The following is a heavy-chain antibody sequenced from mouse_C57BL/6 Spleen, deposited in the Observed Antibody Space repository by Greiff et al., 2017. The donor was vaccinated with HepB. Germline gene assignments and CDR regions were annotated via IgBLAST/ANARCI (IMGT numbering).Heavy chain of an antibody. V-gene: IGHV5-6*01. J-gene: IGHJ4*01. CDR1: GFTFSSYG. Sequence: EVQGVESGGDLVKPGGSLKLSCAASGFTFSSYGMSWVRQTPDKRLEWVATISSGGSYTYYPDSVKGRFTISRDNAKNTLYLQMSSLKSEDTAMYYCARQGEMYYYGSSQYAMDYWGQGTSVTVSS. CDR3: ARQGEMYYYGSSQYAMDY. CDR2: ISSGGSYT. D-gene: IGHD1-1*01.